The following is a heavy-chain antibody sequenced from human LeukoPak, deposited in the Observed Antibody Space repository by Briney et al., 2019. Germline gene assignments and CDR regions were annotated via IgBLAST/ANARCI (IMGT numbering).Heavy chain of an antibody. Sequence: SLKVSCKASGGTFSSYAISWVRQAPGQGLEWMGGIIPIFGTANYAQKFQGRVTITADESTSTAYTELSSLRSEDTAVYYCARAEGIGVGATAWGFDYWGQGTLVTVSS. D-gene: IGHD1-26*01. J-gene: IGHJ4*02. CDR3: ARAEGIGVGATAWGFDY. CDR1: GGTFSSYA. V-gene: IGHV1-69*01. CDR2: IIPIFGTA.